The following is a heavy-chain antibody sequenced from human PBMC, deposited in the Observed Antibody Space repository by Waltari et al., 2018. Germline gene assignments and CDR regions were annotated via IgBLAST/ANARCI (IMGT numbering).Heavy chain of an antibody. Sequence: QVQLQQWGAGLLKPSETLSLTCAVYGGSFSGYYWSWIRQPPGKGLEWIGEINHSGSTNYNPSLKSRVTISVDTSKNQFSLKLSSVTAADTAVYNCARLDCSSTSCYRDDAFDIWGQGTMVTVSS. J-gene: IGHJ3*02. D-gene: IGHD2-2*01. CDR1: GGSFSGYY. V-gene: IGHV4-34*01. CDR2: INHSGST. CDR3: ARLDCSSTSCYRDDAFDI.